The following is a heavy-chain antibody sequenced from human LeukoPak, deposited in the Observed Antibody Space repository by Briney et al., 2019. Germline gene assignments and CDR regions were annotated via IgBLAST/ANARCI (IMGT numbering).Heavy chain of an antibody. J-gene: IGHJ3*02. V-gene: IGHV4-39*07. CDR1: GGSISSSSYY. Sequence: PSETLSLTCTVSGGSISSSSYYWGWIRQPPGKGLEWIGYIYHSGSTYYNPSLKSRVTISVDRSKNQFSLKLSSVTAADTAVYYCARGSQTWSAFDIWGQGTMVTVSS. D-gene: IGHD2-8*02. CDR2: IYHSGST. CDR3: ARGSQTWSAFDI.